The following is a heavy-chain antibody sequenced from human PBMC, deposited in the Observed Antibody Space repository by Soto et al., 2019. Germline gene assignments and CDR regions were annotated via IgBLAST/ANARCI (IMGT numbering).Heavy chain of an antibody. J-gene: IGHJ3*02. V-gene: IGHV1-69*06. CDR2: IIPIFGTS. Sequence: QVQLVQSGAEVKKPGSSVKVSCKASGGTFSSYAISWVRQAPGQGLEWMGGIIPIFGTSNYAQKFQGRVTITVDKSTGTAYMELSSLRSEDTAVYYCARVNDMIVVRDAFDIWGQGTMVTVSS. D-gene: IGHD3-22*01. CDR1: GGTFSSYA. CDR3: ARVNDMIVVRDAFDI.